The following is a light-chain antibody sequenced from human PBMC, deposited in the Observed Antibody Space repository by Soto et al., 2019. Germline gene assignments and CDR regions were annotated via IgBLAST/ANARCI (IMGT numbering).Light chain of an antibody. V-gene: IGLV2-11*01. J-gene: IGLJ1*01. CDR3: CPHAGSYTFV. Sequence: QSALPQPRSVSGSPGQSVTISCTGTSSDVGGYNYVSWYQQHPGKAPKLMIYDVSKRPSGVPDRFSASKTGNTAVLTISGLQPDDEADYYCCPHAGSYTFVFGTGTKLTVL. CDR1: SSDVGGYNY. CDR2: DVS.